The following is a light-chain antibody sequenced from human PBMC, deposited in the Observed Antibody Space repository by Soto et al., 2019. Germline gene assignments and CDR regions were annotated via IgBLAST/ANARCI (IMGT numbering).Light chain of an antibody. CDR1: QSVLYSSNNKNY. V-gene: IGKV4-1*01. CDR3: QYYYSPPLN. Sequence: DIVMTQSPDSLAVSLGERATINCKSSQSVLYSSNNKNYVAWYQQRPGHPPKLLIYWTSIRESVVPDRFSVRGCFSDFTSAISSLLAEAVAVYFCQYYYSPPLNFGGRTKVEIK. J-gene: IGKJ4*01. CDR2: WTS.